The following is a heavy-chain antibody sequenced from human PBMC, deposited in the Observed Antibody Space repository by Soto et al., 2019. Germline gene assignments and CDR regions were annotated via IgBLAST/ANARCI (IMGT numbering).Heavy chain of an antibody. V-gene: IGHV1-18*01. J-gene: IGHJ3*02. D-gene: IGHD3-16*01. CDR1: GYTFTSYD. CDR3: ARDRVAGIWGDAFDI. CDR2: INPYNANT. Sequence: ASVKVSCKASGYTFTSYDINWVRQAPGQGLEWMGWINPYNANTNYAQKLQGRVTMTTDTSTSTAYMDLRSLTSGDTAVYYCARDRVAGIWGDAFDIWGQGTMVTVSS.